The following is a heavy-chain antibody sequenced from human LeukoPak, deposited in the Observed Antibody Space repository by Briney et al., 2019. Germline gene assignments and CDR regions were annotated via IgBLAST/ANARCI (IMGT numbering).Heavy chain of an antibody. CDR1: GFNLRDYW. J-gene: IGHJ5*02. CDR2: LGTDGTYT. D-gene: IGHD4-11*01. Sequence: GGSLRLSCAASGFNLRDYWMHWVRHAPGKGLVWVSRLGTDGTYTNYADSVRGRFTISRDNAKNTLYLQMDSLRAEDTAFYYCVRDPSNSGNWFDLWGQGTLVTVSS. V-gene: IGHV3-74*01. CDR3: VRDPSNSGNWFDL.